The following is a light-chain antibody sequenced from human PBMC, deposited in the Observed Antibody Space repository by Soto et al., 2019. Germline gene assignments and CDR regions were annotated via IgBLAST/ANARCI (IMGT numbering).Light chain of an antibody. V-gene: IGKV3-20*01. CDR2: GAS. CDR1: QIVSNNY. Sequence: EIVLTQSPGTLSLSPGEGATLSCRASQIVSNNYLAWYQQEPGQAPRLLVYGASRRATGIPDRFSGSGSGTDFTLTISRLEPEDFAVYYCQQYGNSLPWTFGQGTKV. J-gene: IGKJ1*01. CDR3: QQYGNSLPWT.